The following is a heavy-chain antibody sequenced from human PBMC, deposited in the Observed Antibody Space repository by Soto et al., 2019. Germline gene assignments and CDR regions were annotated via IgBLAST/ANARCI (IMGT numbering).Heavy chain of an antibody. Sequence: QVQLQESGPGLVKPSQTLSLTCTVSGGSISSGAYYWSWIRQPPGKGLEWIGYIYYSGSPYYTPTPLSRVTIAVAPSTLPASLTPSLATAAPSAVYGCAICIGNSISFSPW. CDR2: IYYSGSP. CDR3: AICIGNSISFSP. D-gene: IGHD4-4*01. J-gene: IGHJ5*02. CDR1: GGSISSGAYY. V-gene: IGHV4-30-4*01.